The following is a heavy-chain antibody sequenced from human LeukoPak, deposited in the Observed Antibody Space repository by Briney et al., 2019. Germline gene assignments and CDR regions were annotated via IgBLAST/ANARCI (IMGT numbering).Heavy chain of an antibody. CDR1: GYTFTSYG. CDR3: ARDGLGTMVRGLDWFDP. CDR2: ISAYNGNT. D-gene: IGHD3-10*01. Sequence: VASVTVSCKASGYTFTSYGISWVRQAPGQGLEWMGWISAYNGNTNYAQKLQGRVTMTTDTSTSTAYMELRSLRSDDTAVYYCARDGLGTMVRGLDWFDPWGQGTLVTVSS. V-gene: IGHV1-18*01. J-gene: IGHJ5*02.